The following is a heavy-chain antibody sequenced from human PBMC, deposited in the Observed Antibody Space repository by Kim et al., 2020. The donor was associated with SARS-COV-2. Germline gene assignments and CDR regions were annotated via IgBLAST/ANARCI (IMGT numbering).Heavy chain of an antibody. D-gene: IGHD3-10*01. J-gene: IGHJ3*01. CDR3: AKDIWRWAFDA. V-gene: IGHV3-23*01. Sequence: TDYAGSGKGRLTISRDKAKNTLYLQLNRLRDDDTAVYYCAKDIWRWAFDAWGQGTVVTVSS. CDR2: T.